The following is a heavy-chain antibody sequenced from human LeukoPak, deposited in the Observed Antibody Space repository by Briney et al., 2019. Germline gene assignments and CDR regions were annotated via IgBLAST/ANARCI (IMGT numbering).Heavy chain of an antibody. D-gene: IGHD4-17*01. V-gene: IGHV3-15*01. CDR1: GFTLSNAW. J-gene: IGHJ6*02. CDR3: TTLNYGADYYYGMDV. Sequence: GGSLRLSCAASGFTLSNAWMSWVRQAPGKGLEWVGRIKRKSDGGRIDYAAPVKGRFTISRDDSKNTLYLQMNSLKTEDTAVYFCTTLNYGADYYYGMDVWGQATTVTVSS. CDR2: IKRKSDGGRI.